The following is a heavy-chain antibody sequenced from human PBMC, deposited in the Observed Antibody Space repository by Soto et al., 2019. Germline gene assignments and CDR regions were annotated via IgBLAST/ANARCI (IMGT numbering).Heavy chain of an antibody. J-gene: IGHJ5*02. CDR2: VYYNENT. CDR3: ARLELYYGSSCWFDP. Sequence: SETLSLTCSVSGGSISSCTYYWGWIRQPPGKGLEWIGTVYYNENTYYNPSLKSRVTITVDTAKNQFSLNLRSVTAADTAMYFCARLELYYGSSCWFDPWGPGTMVTVSS. CDR1: GGSISSCTYY. V-gene: IGHV4-39*01. D-gene: IGHD1-7*01.